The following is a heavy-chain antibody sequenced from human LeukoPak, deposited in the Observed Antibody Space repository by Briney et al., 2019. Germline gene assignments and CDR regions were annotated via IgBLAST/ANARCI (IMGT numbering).Heavy chain of an antibody. CDR2: ISAYNGNT. CDR1: GYTFTSYG. J-gene: IGHJ4*02. V-gene: IGHV1-18*01. D-gene: IGHD1-7*01. CDR3: ARVQYNWNYFSYFDY. Sequence: ASVKVSCKASGYTFTSYGISWVRQAPGQGLEWMGWISAYNGNTNYAQKLQGRVTMTTDTSTSTAYMELRSLRSDDTAVYYCARVQYNWNYFSYFDYWGQGTLVTVSS.